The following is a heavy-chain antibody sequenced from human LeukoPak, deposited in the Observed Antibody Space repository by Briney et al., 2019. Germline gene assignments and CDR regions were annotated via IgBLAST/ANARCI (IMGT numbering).Heavy chain of an antibody. J-gene: IGHJ5*02. CDR1: GGTFSRYA. CDR3: ARVGLGYCSSTSCPNWFDP. CDR2: IIPIFGTA. V-gene: IGHV1-69*05. D-gene: IGHD2-2*01. Sequence: SVKVSCKASGGTFSRYAISWERQAPGQGLEWMGGIIPIFGTANYAQKFQGRVTITTDESTSTAYMELSSLRSEDTAVYYCARVGLGYCSSTSCPNWFDPWGQGTLVTVSS.